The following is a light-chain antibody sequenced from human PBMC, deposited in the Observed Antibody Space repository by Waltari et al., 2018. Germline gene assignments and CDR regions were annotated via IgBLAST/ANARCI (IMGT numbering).Light chain of an antibody. J-gene: IGKJ2*01. CDR3: QQHNNWPPGNT. Sequence: EIVTTQPPATLSVTPGERATLPFRASQSVSSNLAGYQQNPRQAPRLLIYGASTRATGIPARFSGSGSGTEFTLTISSMQSEDFAVYYCQQHNNWPPGNTFGQGTKLEIK. CDR2: GAS. V-gene: IGKV3-15*01. CDR1: QSVSSN.